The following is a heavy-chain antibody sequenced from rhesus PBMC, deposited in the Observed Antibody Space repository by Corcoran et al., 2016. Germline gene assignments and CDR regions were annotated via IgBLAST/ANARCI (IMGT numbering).Heavy chain of an antibody. Sequence: QVQLQESGPGVVKPSETLSLTCAVSGGSISGGYDWSWIRQPPGKGLEWIGYIYGSSGSTNYNPSLKNRVTISKEASKNEFSLKLSAVTAADTAVYYCARDIAAALFDYWGQGVLVTVSS. CDR1: GGSISGGYD. D-gene: IGHD6-25*01. CDR3: ARDIAAALFDY. CDR2: IYGSSGST. V-gene: IGHV4-76*01. J-gene: IGHJ4*01.